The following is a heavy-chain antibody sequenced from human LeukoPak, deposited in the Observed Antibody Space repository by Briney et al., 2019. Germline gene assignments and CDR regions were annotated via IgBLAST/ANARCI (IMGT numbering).Heavy chain of an antibody. CDR2: IYYSGST. CDR1: GGSISGYY. J-gene: IGHJ5*02. D-gene: IGHD3-3*01. CDR3: ARHGWFVKYDFWSGYNNWFDP. V-gene: IGHV4-59*08. Sequence: PSETLSLTCTVSGGSISGYYWSWIRQPPGKGLEWIGYIYYSGSTNYNPSLRSRVTISVDTSKNQFSLKLSSVTAADTAVYYCARHGWFVKYDFWSGYNNWFDPWGQGTLVTVSS.